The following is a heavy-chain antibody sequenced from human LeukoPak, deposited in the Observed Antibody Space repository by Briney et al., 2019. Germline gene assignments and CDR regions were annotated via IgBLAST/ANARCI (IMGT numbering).Heavy chain of an antibody. Sequence: PGGSLRLSCAASGFTFSSYSMNWVRQAPGKGLEWVSYISSSSSTIYYADSVKGRFTVSRDNSKNTLYLQMNSLRPDDTAVYCCAKDGAHWDLDYWGQGTLVTVSS. CDR3: AKDGAHWDLDY. CDR1: GFTFSSYS. D-gene: IGHD7-27*01. CDR2: ISSSSSTI. J-gene: IGHJ4*02. V-gene: IGHV3-48*01.